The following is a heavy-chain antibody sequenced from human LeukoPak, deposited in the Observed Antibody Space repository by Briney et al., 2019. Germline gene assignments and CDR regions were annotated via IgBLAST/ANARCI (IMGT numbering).Heavy chain of an antibody. CDR1: GFTFSSYG. D-gene: IGHD2-15*01. V-gene: IGHV3-48*04. Sequence: GGSLRLSCAASGFTFSSYGMHWVRQAPGKGLEWVSYISGNGATRYYADSVKGRFTISRDNAKNSLYLQMNSLRAEDTATYYCVREGESGIFYFDYWGQGTLVTVSS. CDR3: VREGESGIFYFDY. CDR2: ISGNGATR. J-gene: IGHJ4*02.